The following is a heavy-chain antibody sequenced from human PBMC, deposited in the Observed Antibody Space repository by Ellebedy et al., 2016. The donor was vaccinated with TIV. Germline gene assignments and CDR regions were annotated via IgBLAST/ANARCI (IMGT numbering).Heavy chain of an antibody. CDR1: GGSISSSRYY. D-gene: IGHD2-15*01. Sequence: MPSETLSLTCTVSGGSISSSRYYWGWIRQPPGKGLEWIGSIYYSGSTYYNPSLKSRVTISVDTSKNQFSLKMRFVTAADTAVYYCARLSCGGSCKPRWYYGLDVWGQGTTVTVSS. J-gene: IGHJ6*02. CDR2: IYYSGST. V-gene: IGHV4-39*01. CDR3: ARLSCGGSCKPRWYYGLDV.